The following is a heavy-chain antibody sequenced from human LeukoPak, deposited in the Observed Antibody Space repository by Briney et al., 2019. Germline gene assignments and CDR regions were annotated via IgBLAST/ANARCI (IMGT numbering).Heavy chain of an antibody. D-gene: IGHD4-23*01. J-gene: IGHJ3*02. CDR1: GYTFTSYG. CDR3: ASLPYGGDAFDI. Sequence: GASVKVSCKASGYTFTSYGISWVRQAPGQGLEWMGWICAYNGNTNYAQKLQGRVTMTTDTSTSTAYMELRSLRSDDTAVYYCASLPYGGDAFDIWGQGTMVTVSS. CDR2: ICAYNGNT. V-gene: IGHV1-18*01.